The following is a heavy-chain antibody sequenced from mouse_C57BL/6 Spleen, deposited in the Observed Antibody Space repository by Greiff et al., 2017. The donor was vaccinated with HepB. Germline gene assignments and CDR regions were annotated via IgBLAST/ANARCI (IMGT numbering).Heavy chain of an antibody. CDR3: ARERPGRGRNYFDY. CDR2: IDPGSGGT. J-gene: IGHJ2*01. V-gene: IGHV1-54*01. CDR1: GYAFTNYL. Sequence: QVQLQQSGAELVRPGTSVKVSCKASGYAFTNYLIEWVKQRPVQGLEWIGVIDPGSGGTNYNEKFKGKATLTADKSSSTAYMQLSSLTSEDSAVYFCARERPGRGRNYFDYWGQGTTLTVSS.